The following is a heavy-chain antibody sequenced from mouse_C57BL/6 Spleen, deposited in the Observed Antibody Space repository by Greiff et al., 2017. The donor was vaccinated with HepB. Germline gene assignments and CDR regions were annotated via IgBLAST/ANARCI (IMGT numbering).Heavy chain of an antibody. D-gene: IGHD1-1*01. V-gene: IGHV1-59*01. CDR3: ARHYYGSHWYFDV. CDR1: GYTFTSYW. CDR2: IDPSDSYT. J-gene: IGHJ1*03. Sequence: VQLQQPGAELLRPGTSVKLSCKASGYTFTSYWMHWVKQRPGQGLEWIGVIDPSDSYTNYNQKFKGKATLTVDTSSSTAYMQLSSLTSEDSAVYYCARHYYGSHWYFDVWGTGTTVTVSS.